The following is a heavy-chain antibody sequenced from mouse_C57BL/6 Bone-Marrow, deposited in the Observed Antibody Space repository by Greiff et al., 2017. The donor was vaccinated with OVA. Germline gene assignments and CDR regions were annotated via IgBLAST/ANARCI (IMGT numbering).Heavy chain of an antibody. V-gene: IGHV1-82*01. D-gene: IGHD2-5*01. Sequence: QVQLQQPGPELVKPGASVKISCKASGYAFSSSWMNWVKQRPGKGLEWIGRIYPGDGDTNYNGKFKGKATLTADKSSSTAYMQLSSLTSEDSAVYFCARRDYSNLFDYWGQGTTLTVSS. J-gene: IGHJ2*01. CDR3: ARRDYSNLFDY. CDR1: GYAFSSSW. CDR2: IYPGDGDT.